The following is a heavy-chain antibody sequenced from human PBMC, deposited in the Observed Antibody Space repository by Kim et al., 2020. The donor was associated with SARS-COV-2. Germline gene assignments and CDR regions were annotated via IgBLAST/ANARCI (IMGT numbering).Heavy chain of an antibody. Sequence: SETLSLTCIVSGGSLNSGDCYWSWIRQHPGKGLEWIGNIQDSGTSYYNPSLKSRAIISADTSKNHFSLTLRSMTAADTAIYYCARFNPWGATTHFDSWG. D-gene: IGHD5-12*01. J-gene: IGHJ4*01. V-gene: IGHV4-31*03. CDR1: GGSLNSGDCY. CDR2: IQDSGTS. CDR3: ARFNPWGATTHFDS.